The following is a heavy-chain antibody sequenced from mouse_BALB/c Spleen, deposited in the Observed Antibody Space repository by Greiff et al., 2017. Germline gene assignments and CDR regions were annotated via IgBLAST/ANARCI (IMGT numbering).Heavy chain of an antibody. CDR1: GYTFTSYY. CDR2: INPSNGGT. V-gene: IGHV1S81*02. Sequence: QVQLQQSGAELVKPGASVKLSCKASGYTFTSYYMYWVKQRPGQGLEWIGEINPSNGGTNFNEKFKSKATLTVDKSSSTAYMQLSSLTSEDSAVYYCTRSGGNYLAWFAYWGQGTLVTVSA. J-gene: IGHJ3*01. D-gene: IGHD2-1*01. CDR3: TRSGGNYLAWFAY.